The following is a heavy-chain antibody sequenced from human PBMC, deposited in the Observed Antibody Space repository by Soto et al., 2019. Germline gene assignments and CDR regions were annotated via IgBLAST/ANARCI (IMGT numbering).Heavy chain of an antibody. CDR2: INAGNGNT. CDR3: ARDGPMATYPVYYFDY. Sequence: ASVKVSCKASGYTFTSYGIHWVRQAPGQRLEWTGWINAGNGNTKYSEKFQGRVTITRDTSASTAYMELSSLRSEDTAVYYCARDGPMATYPVYYFDYWGQGTLVTV. D-gene: IGHD5-12*01. V-gene: IGHV1-3*01. CDR1: GYTFTSYG. J-gene: IGHJ4*02.